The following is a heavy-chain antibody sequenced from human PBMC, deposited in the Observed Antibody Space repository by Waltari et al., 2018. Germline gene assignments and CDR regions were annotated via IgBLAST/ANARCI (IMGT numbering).Heavy chain of an antibody. CDR2: IHSSGTT. D-gene: IGHD3-10*01. CDR1: GDSIKPETYS. Sequence: QVQLQESGPGMLRPSETLSLTCTVSGDSIKPETYSWGWIRQSPGKGLECLGTIHSSGTTYVPASLEPRVTISVDTFNNRFSLNLRSATAADTAVYFCARLVWFGAWIDNWGQGSLVTVSS. CDR3: ARLVWFGAWIDN. J-gene: IGHJ4*02. V-gene: IGHV4-39*01.